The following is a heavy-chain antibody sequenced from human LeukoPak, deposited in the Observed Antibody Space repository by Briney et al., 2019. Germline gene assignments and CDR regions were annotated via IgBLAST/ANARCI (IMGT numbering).Heavy chain of an antibody. CDR3: ARDLKRAYYGSGSSY. CDR2: ISSSGNTI. Sequence: GGSLRLSCAASGFTFSSNELNWVRQAPGKGLEWVSYISSSGNTIYYADSVKGRFTISSDNAKNSLYLQMNSLRAEDTAVYYCARDLKRAYYGSGSSYWGQGTLVSVSS. D-gene: IGHD3-10*01. CDR1: GFTFSSNE. J-gene: IGHJ4*02. V-gene: IGHV3-48*03.